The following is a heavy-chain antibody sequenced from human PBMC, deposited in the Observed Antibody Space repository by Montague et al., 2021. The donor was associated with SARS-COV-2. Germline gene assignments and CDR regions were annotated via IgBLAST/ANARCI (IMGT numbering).Heavy chain of an antibody. CDR1: GYSISSGYY. Sequence: SETLSLTCSVSGYSISSGYYWGWIRQPPGKGLEWIGNIYHSGGTYYSPSFKSRVTVSVDTSKNQFSLRLSSVTAADTAVYYCARWYYGSGSYPHWGQGTLVTVSS. D-gene: IGHD3-10*01. J-gene: IGHJ4*02. CDR2: IYHSGGT. V-gene: IGHV4-38-2*01. CDR3: ARWYYGSGSYPH.